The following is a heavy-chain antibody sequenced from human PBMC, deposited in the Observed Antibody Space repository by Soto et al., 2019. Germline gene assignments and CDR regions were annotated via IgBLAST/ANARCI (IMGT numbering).Heavy chain of an antibody. Sequence: GALRLSCAASGFTVSSYWMTWVRQAPGKGLEWVANIKQDGSEKYYVDSVKGRFTISRDNAKNSLYLQMNSLRAEDTAVYYCATHPYSSGWYCWGQGTLVTVSS. CDR3: ATHPYSSGWYC. CDR2: IKQDGSEK. V-gene: IGHV3-7*02. D-gene: IGHD6-13*01. CDR1: GFTVSSYW. J-gene: IGHJ4*02.